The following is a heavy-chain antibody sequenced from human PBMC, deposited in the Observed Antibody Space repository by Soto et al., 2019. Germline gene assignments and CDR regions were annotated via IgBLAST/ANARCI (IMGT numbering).Heavy chain of an antibody. CDR1: GYNFANNW. V-gene: IGHV5-10-1*03. J-gene: IGHJ5*02. CDR3: ARQDPFAWGDANWFDP. Sequence: EVQLVQSGAEVKKPGESLRISCKGSGYNFANNWITWVRQMPGKGLEWMGRVDPRDSYTNYSPSFQGHVTISVDKSISTAYLQWSSLKASDTALYYCARQDPFAWGDANWFDPWGQGTLVTVSS. D-gene: IGHD3-16*01. CDR2: VDPRDSYT.